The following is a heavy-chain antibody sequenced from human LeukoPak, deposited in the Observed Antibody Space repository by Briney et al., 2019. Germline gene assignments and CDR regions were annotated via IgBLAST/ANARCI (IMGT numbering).Heavy chain of an antibody. V-gene: IGHV3-33*01. J-gene: IGHJ5*02. CDR1: GFTFSSFG. Sequence: GRSLRLSCAASGFTFSSFGMHWVRQAPGKGLEWVAVIWYDASDRYYADSVKGRFTISRDNSKNTLFLQMNSLRDDDTAVYYCVRGVGVSRFNYFDPWGQGTLVVVSS. CDR2: IWYDASDR. CDR3: VRGVGVSRFNYFDP. D-gene: IGHD5-24*01.